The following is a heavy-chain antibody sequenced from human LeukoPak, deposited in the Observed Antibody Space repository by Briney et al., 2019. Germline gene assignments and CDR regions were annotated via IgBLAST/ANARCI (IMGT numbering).Heavy chain of an antibody. J-gene: IGHJ3*02. Sequence: ASVKVSCKASGYTFTRYGISWVRQAPAQGLEWMGWISAYTGKTNYAQNLQGRVTMTTDTSTSTAHMELRSLRSDDTAVFYCARAPMDSSAYYPIDAFDIWGQGTMVTVSS. CDR1: GYTFTRYG. D-gene: IGHD3-22*01. CDR2: ISAYTGKT. CDR3: ARAPMDSSAYYPIDAFDI. V-gene: IGHV1-18*01.